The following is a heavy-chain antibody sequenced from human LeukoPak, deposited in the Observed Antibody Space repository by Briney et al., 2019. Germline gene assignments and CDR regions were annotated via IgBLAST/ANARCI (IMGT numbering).Heavy chain of an antibody. D-gene: IGHD6-13*01. Sequence: GGSLRLSCAASGFTFEDYGMSWVRQAPGKGLEWVSGMNWNGGITAYADSVKGRFTISRDNAKKSLYLQMNRLRPEDTAFYYCAREITSSWGNWFDPWGQGALVNVSS. J-gene: IGHJ5*02. CDR3: AREITSSWGNWFDP. CDR1: GFTFEDYG. V-gene: IGHV3-20*04. CDR2: MNWNGGIT.